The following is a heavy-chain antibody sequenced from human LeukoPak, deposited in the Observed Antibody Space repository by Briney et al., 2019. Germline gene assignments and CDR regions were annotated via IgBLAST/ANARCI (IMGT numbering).Heavy chain of an antibody. CDR3: ARSDYQLPDRYFDY. Sequence: SETLSLTCTLSGGSISSYYWSWIRQPPGKGLEWIGYIYYSGSTNYNPSLKSRVTISVDTSKNQFSLKLSSVTAADTAVYYCARSDYQLPDRYFDYWGQGTLVTVSS. J-gene: IGHJ4*02. D-gene: IGHD2-2*01. CDR1: GGSISSYY. CDR2: IYYSGST. V-gene: IGHV4-59*08.